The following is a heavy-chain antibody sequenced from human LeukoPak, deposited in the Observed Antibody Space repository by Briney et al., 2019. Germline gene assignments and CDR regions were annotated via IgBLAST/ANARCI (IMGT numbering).Heavy chain of an antibody. D-gene: IGHD2-21*02. V-gene: IGHV1-69*05. Sequence: GASVKVSCKASGGTFSSYAISWVRQAPGQGLEWMGRIIPIFGTANYAQKFQGRVTITTDESTSTAYMELSSLRSEDTAVYYCARVVYCGGDCLIGCMDVWGKGTTVTVSS. CDR2: IIPIFGTA. CDR3: ARVVYCGGDCLIGCMDV. J-gene: IGHJ6*03. CDR1: GGTFSSYA.